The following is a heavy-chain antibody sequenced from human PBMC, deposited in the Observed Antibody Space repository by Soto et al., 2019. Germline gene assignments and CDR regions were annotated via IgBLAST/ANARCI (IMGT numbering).Heavy chain of an antibody. CDR3: ASGPLWFGELNPWFDP. CDR1: GGSISSYY. J-gene: IGHJ5*02. V-gene: IGHV4-4*07. D-gene: IGHD3-10*01. Sequence: SETLSLTCTVSGGSISSYYWSWIRQPAGKGLEWIGRIYTSGSTNYNPSLKSRVTMSVDTSKNQFSLKLSSVTAADTAVYYCASGPLWFGELNPWFDPWGQGTLVTVAS. CDR2: IYTSGST.